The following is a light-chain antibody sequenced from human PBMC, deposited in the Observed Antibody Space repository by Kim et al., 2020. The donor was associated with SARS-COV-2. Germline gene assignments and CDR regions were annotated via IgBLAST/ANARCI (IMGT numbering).Light chain of an antibody. J-gene: IGKJ1*01. CDR1: QGIRND. Sequence: AIQMTQSPSSLSVSVGDRVTITCRASQGIRNDLGWYQQKPGKAPKLLIYATSSLQSGVPSRFSGSGFGTDFTLTISSLQPEDLATYYCLQDYNYPMTFGQGTKVDIK. V-gene: IGKV1-6*01. CDR3: LQDYNYPMT. CDR2: ATS.